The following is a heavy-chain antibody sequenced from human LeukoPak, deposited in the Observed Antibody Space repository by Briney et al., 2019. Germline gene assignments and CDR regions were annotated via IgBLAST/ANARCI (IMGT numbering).Heavy chain of an antibody. J-gene: IGHJ4*02. CDR3: AGRTFSSSSWYGD. CDR2: IYYSGST. Sequence: SETLSLTCTVSGGSISSSSYYWGWIRQPPGKGLEWIGSIYYSGSTYYNPSLKSRVTISVDTSKNQFSLKLSSVTAADTAVYYCAGRTFSSSSWYGDWGQGTLVTVSS. CDR1: GGSISSSSYY. V-gene: IGHV4-39*01. D-gene: IGHD6-13*01.